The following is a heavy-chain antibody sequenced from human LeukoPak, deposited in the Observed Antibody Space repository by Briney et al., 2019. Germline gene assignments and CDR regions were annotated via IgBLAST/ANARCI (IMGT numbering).Heavy chain of an antibody. CDR1: GLTFSSYG. CDR2: IWYDGSNK. J-gene: IGHJ3*02. Sequence: GGSLRLSCAASGLTFSSYGMHWVRQAPGKGLEWVAVIWYDGSNKYYADSVKGRFTISRDNSQNTLYLQMNSLRLEDTAVYYCAKESDAFDIWGQGTMVTVSS. CDR3: AKESDAFDI. V-gene: IGHV3-30*02.